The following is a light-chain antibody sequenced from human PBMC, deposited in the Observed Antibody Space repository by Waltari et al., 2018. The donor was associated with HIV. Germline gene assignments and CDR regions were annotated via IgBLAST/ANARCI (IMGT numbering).Light chain of an antibody. CDR2: VNSDGSH. CDR1: SAHSSNA. Sequence: QLALAQSPSAPPPLGASVKLTCTLSSAHSSNALAWRQQQPEKGPRYLMKVNSDGSHIKGDGIPDRFSGSSSGAERYLTISSLQSEDEADYYCQTWGSGIRVFGGGTKLTVL. V-gene: IGLV4-69*01. J-gene: IGLJ3*02. CDR3: QTWGSGIRV.